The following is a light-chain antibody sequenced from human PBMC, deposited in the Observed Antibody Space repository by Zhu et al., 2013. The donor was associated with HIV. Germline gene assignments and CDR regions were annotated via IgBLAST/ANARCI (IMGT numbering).Light chain of an antibody. J-gene: IGKJ4*01. CDR3: QQYYSTFLT. V-gene: IGKV4-1*01. Sequence: DIVMTQSPDSLAVSLGERATINCKSSQSVLYSSNNKNYLAWYQQKPGQPPKLLIYWASTRESGVPDRFSGSGSGTDFTLTISSLQAEDVAVYYCQQYYSTFLTFGEGPRWRSN. CDR1: QSVLYSSNNKNY. CDR2: WAS.